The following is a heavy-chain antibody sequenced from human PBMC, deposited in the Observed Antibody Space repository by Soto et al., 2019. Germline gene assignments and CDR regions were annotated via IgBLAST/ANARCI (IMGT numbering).Heavy chain of an antibody. J-gene: IGHJ6*02. Sequence: ASVKVSCKASGYTFSSYDFNWVRQATGQGLEWMGWMNPNTGNTGYAQKFQGRVTMTRDTSISTAYMELSSLRSEDTAVYYCARQWELSGYYYGMDVWGQGXTVTVSS. CDR3: ARQWELSGYYYGMDV. D-gene: IGHD1-26*01. CDR2: MNPNTGNT. V-gene: IGHV1-8*01. CDR1: GYTFSSYD.